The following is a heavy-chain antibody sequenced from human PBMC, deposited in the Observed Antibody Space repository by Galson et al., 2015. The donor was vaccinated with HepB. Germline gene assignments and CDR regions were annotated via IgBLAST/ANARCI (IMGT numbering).Heavy chain of an antibody. V-gene: IGHV3-33*01. J-gene: IGHJ4*02. CDR1: GFTFSRYG. Sequence: SLRLSCAASGFTFSRYGMHWVRQAPGKGLDWVAAIQFDGSKEYYAHSVKGRFTISRDDSKNTVSLQMSSLGAEDSAVYYCGRDFSYGSVDFGNWGQGTLVTVFS. D-gene: IGHD6-25*01. CDR3: GRDFSYGSVDFGN. CDR2: IQFDGSKE.